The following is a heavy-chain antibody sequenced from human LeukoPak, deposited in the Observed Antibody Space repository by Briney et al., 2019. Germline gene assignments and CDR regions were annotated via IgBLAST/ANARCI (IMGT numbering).Heavy chain of an antibody. CDR3: ARSGRGGTFDI. CDR1: GFTPSSNW. D-gene: IGHD1-26*01. J-gene: IGHJ3*02. CDR2: IYSDGSRT. V-gene: IGHV3-74*01. Sequence: PGGSLRLSCAGSGFTPSSNWMHWVRQGPGKGLVWVSRIYSDGSRTNYADSVKGRFTISGDNAKNTLYLQMNSLRAEDTAVYYCARSGRGGTFDIWGQGTMVTVSS.